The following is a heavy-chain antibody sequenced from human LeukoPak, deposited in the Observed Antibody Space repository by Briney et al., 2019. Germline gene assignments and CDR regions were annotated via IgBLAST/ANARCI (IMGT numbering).Heavy chain of an antibody. J-gene: IGHJ6*03. CDR2: INHSGST. CDR1: GGSFSGYY. Sequence: PSETLSLTCAVYGGSFSGYYWSWIRQPPGKGLEWIGEINHSGSTNYNPSLKSRVTISVDTSKNQFSLKLSSVTAADTAVYYCARVTLGDYYMGVWGKGTTVTVSS. CDR3: ARVTLGDYYMGV. V-gene: IGHV4-34*01. D-gene: IGHD3-16*01.